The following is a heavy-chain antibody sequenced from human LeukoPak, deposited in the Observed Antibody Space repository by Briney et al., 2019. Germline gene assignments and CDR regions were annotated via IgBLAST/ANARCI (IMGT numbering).Heavy chain of an antibody. V-gene: IGHV3-7*04. CDR1: GFTLSSYW. CDR2: IKQDGSDK. CDR3: GRGFMSVEYTALDY. J-gene: IGHJ4*02. D-gene: IGHD3-3*01. Sequence: GESLTLSCAASGFTLSSYWLSWVRQAPGKGLEWVGNIKQDGSDKYYPDAVKGRFTISRDNAKNLLYQPMNSLRADDAAVYYWGRGFMSVEYTALDYWGQGTLVTDSS.